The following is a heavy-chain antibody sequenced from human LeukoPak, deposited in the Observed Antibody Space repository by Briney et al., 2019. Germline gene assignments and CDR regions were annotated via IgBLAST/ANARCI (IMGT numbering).Heavy chain of an antibody. Sequence: GGSLRLSYAASGFTFSSYEMNWVRQAPGKGLEWVSYISSSGSTIYYADSVKGRFTISRDNAKNSLYLQMNSLRAEDTAVYYCARRAGGYSHPYDYWGQGILVTVSS. CDR1: GFTFSSYE. J-gene: IGHJ4*02. CDR3: ARRAGGYSHPYDY. V-gene: IGHV3-48*03. D-gene: IGHD4-23*01. CDR2: ISSSGSTI.